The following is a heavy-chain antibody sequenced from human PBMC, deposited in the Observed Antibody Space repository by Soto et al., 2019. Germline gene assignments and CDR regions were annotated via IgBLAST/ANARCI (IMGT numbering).Heavy chain of an antibody. J-gene: IGHJ4*02. D-gene: IGHD3-16*01. CDR1: EQTITGHY. CDR2: INPKGDGK. V-gene: IGHV1-2*02. Sequence: QVPMVQSGPEVKKPGASVKISCKASEQTITGHYIQWVRQAPGQGLEWMGWINPKGDGKKYAQHFQGRITVTRDTSINTCYMELRALTSDDTAVYYCASVPLSYTNHDYLEQWGQGTLVTVSS. CDR3: ASVPLSYTNHDYLEQ.